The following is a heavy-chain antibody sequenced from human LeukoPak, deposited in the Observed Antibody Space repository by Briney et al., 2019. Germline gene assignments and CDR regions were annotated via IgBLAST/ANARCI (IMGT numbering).Heavy chain of an antibody. D-gene: IGHD6-13*01. Sequence: SETLSLTCTVSGGSISSGGYYWSWIRQRPGKGLEWIGYIYYSGSTYYNPSLKSRVTISVDTSKNQFSLKLSSVTAADTAVFYCARESSSWYGWFDPWGQGTLVTVSS. CDR2: IYYSGST. CDR1: GGSISSGGYY. J-gene: IGHJ5*02. CDR3: ARESSSWYGWFDP. V-gene: IGHV4-31*03.